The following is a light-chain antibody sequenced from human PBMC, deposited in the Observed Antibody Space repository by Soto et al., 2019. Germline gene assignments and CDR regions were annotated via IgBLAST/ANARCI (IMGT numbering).Light chain of an antibody. CDR1: QGIGSF. CDR2: AAS. Sequence: IQLTQSPSSLSASVGDRVTITCRASQGIGSFLAWYQQKPGKAPKLLIHAASTLQSGVPSRFSGSGSGTDFTLTTSSLQPEDFATYYCQQLNSYPTFGGGTKVEIK. J-gene: IGKJ4*01. CDR3: QQLNSYPT. V-gene: IGKV1-9*01.